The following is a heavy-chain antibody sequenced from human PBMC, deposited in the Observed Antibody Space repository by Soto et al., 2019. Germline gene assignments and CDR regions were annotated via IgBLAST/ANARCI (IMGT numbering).Heavy chain of an antibody. D-gene: IGHD3-10*01. CDR3: TGLWFGEIYNY. CDR2: IKNKNDGGTT. V-gene: IGHV3-15*07. CDR1: GFSFKNAW. Sequence: EAELVESGGGLVKPGGSLTLSCAASGFSFKNAWMNWVRQAPGKGLEWVGRIKNKNDGGTTDYAAFVQGRFTISRAAPENTLYLHMTGLKTEDNAVYFCTGLWFGEIYNYWGQGSLVTVSS. J-gene: IGHJ4*01.